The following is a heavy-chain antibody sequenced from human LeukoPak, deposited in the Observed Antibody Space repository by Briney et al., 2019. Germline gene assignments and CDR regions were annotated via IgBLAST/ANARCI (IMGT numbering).Heavy chain of an antibody. J-gene: IGHJ4*02. CDR1: GGSISSSSYY. V-gene: IGHV4-39*07. Sequence: SETLSLTCTVSGGSISSSSYYWGWIRQPPGKGLEWIGSIYYSGSTYYNPSLKSRVTISVDTSKNQFSLKLSSVTAADTAVYYCAIRSITMIVVSDYWGQGTLVTVSS. CDR3: AIRSITMIVVSDY. D-gene: IGHD3-22*01. CDR2: IYYSGST.